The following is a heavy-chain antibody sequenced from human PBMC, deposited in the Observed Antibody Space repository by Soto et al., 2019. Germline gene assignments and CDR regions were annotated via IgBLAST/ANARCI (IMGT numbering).Heavy chain of an antibody. Sequence: GASVKVSCKASGYTFTSYDINWVRQATGQGLEWMGWMNPNSGNTGYAQKFQGRVTMTRNTSISTAYMELSSLRSEDTAVYYCARYSSSWYTSEYYFDYWGQGTLVTVSS. CDR3: ARYSSSWYTSEYYFDY. CDR1: GYTFTSYD. V-gene: IGHV1-8*01. J-gene: IGHJ4*02. D-gene: IGHD6-13*01. CDR2: MNPNSGNT.